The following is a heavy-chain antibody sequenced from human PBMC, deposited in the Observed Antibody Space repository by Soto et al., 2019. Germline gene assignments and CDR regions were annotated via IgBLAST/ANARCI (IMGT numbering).Heavy chain of an antibody. V-gene: IGHV3-30-3*01. CDR3: ARDPVRPRPRYSGYEIHAYYYYGMDV. CDR2: ISYDGSNK. Sequence: PGGSLRLSCAASGFTFSSYAMHWVRQAPGKGLEWVAVISYDGSNKYYADSVKGRFTISRDNSKNTLYLQMNSLRAEDTAVYYCARDPVRPRPRYSGYEIHAYYYYGMDVWGQGTTVTVSS. D-gene: IGHD5-12*01. CDR1: GFTFSSYA. J-gene: IGHJ6*02.